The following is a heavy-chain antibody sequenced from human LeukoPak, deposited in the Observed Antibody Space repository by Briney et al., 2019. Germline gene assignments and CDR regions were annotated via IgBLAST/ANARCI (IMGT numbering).Heavy chain of an antibody. J-gene: IGHJ4*02. Sequence: PGGSLRLSCGASGFTFSSYSLNWVRQAPGKGLEWVSSISSSSVYIYYADSVKGRFTLSRDNAKNSLFLQMNSLRAEDTAVYYCARRSCSGVNCYPDYWGQGTLVTVSS. D-gene: IGHD2-15*01. V-gene: IGHV3-21*01. CDR3: ARRSCSGVNCYPDY. CDR1: GFTFSSYS. CDR2: ISSSSVYI.